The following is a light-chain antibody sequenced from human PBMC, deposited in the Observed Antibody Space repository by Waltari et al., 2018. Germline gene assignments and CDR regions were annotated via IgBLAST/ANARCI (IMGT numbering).Light chain of an antibody. CDR2: RNY. CDR1: SSNLGPNY. V-gene: IGLV1-47*01. J-gene: IGLJ3*02. Sequence: QSVLAQPPSASGTPGPRVTFSCSGSSSNLGPNYVSWHQRLPGSAPKLLVDRNYQRPSGVPDRFSGSKSGTSASLAVSGLRSEDEADYYCATWDDILSAWVFGGGTQLTVL. CDR3: ATWDDILSAWV.